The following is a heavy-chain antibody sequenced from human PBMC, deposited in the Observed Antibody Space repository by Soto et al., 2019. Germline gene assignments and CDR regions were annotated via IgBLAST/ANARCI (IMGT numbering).Heavy chain of an antibody. D-gene: IGHD2-15*01. Sequence: GVSVKVFCKASGGTFSSYAISWVRQAPGQGLEWMGGIMPIFGTANYAEKFQGRVTITADESTSTAYMELSSLRSEDTAVYYCAREPPPVVAATPNDYHYGRNVWGQVTTGT. J-gene: IGHJ6*02. CDR2: IMPIFGTA. V-gene: IGHV1-69*01. CDR1: GGTFSSYA. CDR3: AREPPPVVAATPNDYHYGRNV.